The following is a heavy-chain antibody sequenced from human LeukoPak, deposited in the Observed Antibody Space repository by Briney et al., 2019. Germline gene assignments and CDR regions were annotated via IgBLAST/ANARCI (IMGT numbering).Heavy chain of an antibody. CDR2: IIPIFGTA. V-gene: IGHV1-69*13. CDR3: ARGEIVVVITNERYYYYGMDV. D-gene: IGHD3-22*01. Sequence: SVKVSCKASGGTFSSYAISWVRQAPGQGLEWMGGIIPIFGTANYAQKFQGRVTITADESTSTAYMELSSLRSEDTAVYYCARGEIVVVITNERYYYYGMDVWGQGATVTVSS. CDR1: GGTFSSYA. J-gene: IGHJ6*01.